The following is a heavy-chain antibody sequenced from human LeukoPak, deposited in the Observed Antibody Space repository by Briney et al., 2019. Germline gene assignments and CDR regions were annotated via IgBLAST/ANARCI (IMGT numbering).Heavy chain of an antibody. CDR1: GFTFSSYA. CDR3: ARDGRGYCSGGSCYDPYYYYGMDV. D-gene: IGHD2-15*01. CDR2: IYSGGST. Sequence: GGSLRLSCAASGFTFSSYAMSWVRQAPGKGLEWVSVIYSGGSTYYADSVKGRFTISRDNSKNTLYLQMNSLRAEDTAVYYCARDGRGYCSGGSCYDPYYYYGMDVWGQGTTVTVSS. V-gene: IGHV3-66*01. J-gene: IGHJ6*02.